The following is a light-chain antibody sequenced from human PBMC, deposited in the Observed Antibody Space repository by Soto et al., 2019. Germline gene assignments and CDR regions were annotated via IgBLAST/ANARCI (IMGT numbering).Light chain of an antibody. CDR3: QQSFSTPQ. CDR1: QSITTY. J-gene: IGKJ1*01. V-gene: IGKV1-39*01. CDR2: AAS. Sequence: DIQMTQSPSSLSVSVGDRVTITCRASQSITTYLNWYQHKPGKAPKVLIYAASSLQSGVPSRFSGSGSGTDFTLTISSLQPEDVAIYYCQQSFSTPQFGQGTKVDIK.